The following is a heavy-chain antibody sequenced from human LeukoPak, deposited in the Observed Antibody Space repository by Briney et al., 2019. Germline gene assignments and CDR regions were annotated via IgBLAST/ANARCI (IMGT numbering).Heavy chain of an antibody. V-gene: IGHV1-69*01. CDR2: IIPIFGTA. Sequence: SVKVSCKASGGTFSSYAISWVRQAPGQGLEWMGGIIPIFGTANYAQKFQGRVTITADESTSTAYMELSSLGSEDTAVYYCAREKKEQQLASDAFDIWGQGTMVTVSS. J-gene: IGHJ3*02. CDR3: AREKKEQQLASDAFDI. D-gene: IGHD6-13*01. CDR1: GGTFSSYA.